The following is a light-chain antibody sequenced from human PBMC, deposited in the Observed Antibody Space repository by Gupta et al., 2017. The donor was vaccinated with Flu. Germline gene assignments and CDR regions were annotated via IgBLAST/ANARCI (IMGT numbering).Light chain of an antibody. CDR3: QQEEKWPWT. CDR2: GAS. CDR1: QSVTSN. J-gene: IGKJ1*01. Sequence: EIVMTQSPATLSVSPGERATLSCRASQSVTSNLAWYQQKPGQPPRLLIYGASTRATNVPARFSGSGSDTEFTLTISSMQSGDFAMYHCQQEEKWPWTFGQGTRVDIK. V-gene: IGKV3-15*01.